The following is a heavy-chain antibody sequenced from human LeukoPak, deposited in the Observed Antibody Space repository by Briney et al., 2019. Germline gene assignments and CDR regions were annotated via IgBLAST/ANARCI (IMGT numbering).Heavy chain of an antibody. CDR1: GGSISSSSYY. Sequence: SETLSLTCTVSGGSISSSSYYWGWIRQPPGKGLEWIGSIYYSGSTYYNPSLKSRVTISVDTSKNQFSLKLSSVTAADTAVYYCGSSSGYSSREIYFDYWGQGTLVTVSS. CDR2: IYYSGST. V-gene: IGHV4-39*01. J-gene: IGHJ4*02. CDR3: GSSSGYSSREIYFDY. D-gene: IGHD6-19*01.